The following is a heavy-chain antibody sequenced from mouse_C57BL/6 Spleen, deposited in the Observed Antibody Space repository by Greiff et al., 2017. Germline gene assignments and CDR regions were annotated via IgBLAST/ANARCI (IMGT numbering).Heavy chain of an antibody. CDR2: IYPGSGST. CDR3: ACPHYYGRRRDYAMDY. Sequence: QVQLQQPGAELVKPGASVKMSCKASGYTFTSYWITWVKQRPGQGLEWIGDIYPGSGSTNYNEKFKSKATLTVDTSSSTAYMQLSSLTSEDSAVYYCACPHYYGRRRDYAMDYWGQGTSVTVSS. D-gene: IGHD1-1*01. J-gene: IGHJ4*01. CDR1: GYTFTSYW. V-gene: IGHV1-55*01.